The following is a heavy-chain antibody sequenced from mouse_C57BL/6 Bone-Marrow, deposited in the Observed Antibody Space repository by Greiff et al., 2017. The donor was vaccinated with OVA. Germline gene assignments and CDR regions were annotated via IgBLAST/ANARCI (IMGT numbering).Heavy chain of an antibody. J-gene: IGHJ2*01. CDR3: ARSCYYGSSYYFDY. CDR2: INYDGSST. V-gene: IGHV5-16*01. D-gene: IGHD1-1*01. CDR1: GFTFSDYY. Sequence: EVKLMESEGGLVQPGSSMKLSCTASGFTFSDYYMAWVRQVPEKGLEWVANINYDGSSTYYLDSLKSRFIISRDNAKNILYLQMSSLKSEDTATYYCARSCYYGSSYYFDYWGQGTTLTVSS.